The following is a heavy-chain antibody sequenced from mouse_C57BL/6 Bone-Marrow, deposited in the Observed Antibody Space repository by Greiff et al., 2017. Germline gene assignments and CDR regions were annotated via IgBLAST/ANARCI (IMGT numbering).Heavy chain of an antibody. CDR3: ARGVTTTTGYYAMDY. CDR1: GYTFTSYG. J-gene: IGHJ4*01. V-gene: IGHV1-81*01. Sequence: QVQLQQSGAELARPGASVKLSCKASGYTFTSYGISWVKQSTGQGLEWIGEIYPRSGNTYYNEKFKGKATLTADKSSSTAYMELRSLTSEDSAVYFGARGVTTTTGYYAMDYWGQGTSVTVSS. D-gene: IGHD2-2*01. CDR2: IYPRSGNT.